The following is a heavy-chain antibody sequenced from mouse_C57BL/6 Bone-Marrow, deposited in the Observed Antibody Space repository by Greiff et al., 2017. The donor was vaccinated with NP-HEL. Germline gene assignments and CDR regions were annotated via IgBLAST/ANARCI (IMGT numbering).Heavy chain of an antibody. CDR2: ISYDGSN. CDR1: GYSITSGYY. CDR3: ARDRYYGSTYYAMDY. J-gene: IGHJ4*01. Sequence: EVQLQESGPGLVKPSQSLSLTCSVTGYSITSGYYWNWIRQFPGNKLEWMGYISYDGSNNYNPSLKNRISITRDTSKNQFFLKLNSVTTEDTATYYGARDRYYGSTYYAMDYWGQGTSVTVSS. D-gene: IGHD1-1*01. V-gene: IGHV3-6*01.